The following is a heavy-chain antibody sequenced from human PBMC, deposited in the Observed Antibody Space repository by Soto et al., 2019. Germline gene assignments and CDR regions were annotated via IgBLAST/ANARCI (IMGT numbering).Heavy chain of an antibody. CDR1: GGSISSGDYY. Sequence: QVQLQESGPGLVKPSQTLSLTCTVSGGSISSGDYYWSWIRQPPGKGLEWIGYIYYSGSTYYNPSLKSRVTISVDTAKNQFSLQLSSVTAADTAVYYCASSGYCTTGVCYTLVDPWGQGTLVTVSS. V-gene: IGHV4-30-4*01. CDR2: IYYSGST. CDR3: ASSGYCTTGVCYTLVDP. J-gene: IGHJ5*02. D-gene: IGHD2-8*01.